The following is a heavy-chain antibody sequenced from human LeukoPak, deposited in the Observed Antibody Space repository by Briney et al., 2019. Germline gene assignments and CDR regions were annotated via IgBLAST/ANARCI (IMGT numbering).Heavy chain of an antibody. D-gene: IGHD5-12*01. CDR2: IDPSDSYT. CDR3: ARSYSGYDYLDY. Sequence: GESLKISCKGSGYSFPSYWITWVRQMPGKGLEWMGRIDPSDSYTNYSPSFQGHVTISADKSISTAYLQLSSLKASDTAMYYCARSYSGYDYLDYWGQGTLVTVSS. J-gene: IGHJ4*02. CDR1: GYSFPSYW. V-gene: IGHV5-10-1*01.